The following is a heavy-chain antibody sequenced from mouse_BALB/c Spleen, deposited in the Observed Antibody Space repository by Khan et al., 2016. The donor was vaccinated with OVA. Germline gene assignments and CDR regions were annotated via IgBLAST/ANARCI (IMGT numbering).Heavy chain of an antibody. CDR2: ISSGDST. Sequence: EVKLMESGGGLVKPGGSLKVSCAASGFTFSNYAMSWVRQTPEKRLEWVASISSGDSTYYPDSVKGRFTISRDNARNILYLQMSRLKSDDTAMYYCARDYWFVYWGQGTLVTVSA. CDR1: GFTFSNYA. CDR3: ARDYWFVY. J-gene: IGHJ3*01. V-gene: IGHV5-6-5*01.